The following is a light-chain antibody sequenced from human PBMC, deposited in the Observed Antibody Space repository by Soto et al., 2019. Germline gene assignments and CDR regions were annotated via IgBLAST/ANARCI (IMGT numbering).Light chain of an antibody. J-gene: IGKJ2*01. Sequence: EIVLTQSPGTLSLSPGERATLSCRASQSVSSSYLAWYQQKPGQAPRLLIYGASSRATGIPDRFSGSGSWTDFTLTIIRLEHEDFAVYYCQQYGSSPPYTFGQGTKLEIK. CDR1: QSVSSSY. V-gene: IGKV3-20*01. CDR3: QQYGSSPPYT. CDR2: GAS.